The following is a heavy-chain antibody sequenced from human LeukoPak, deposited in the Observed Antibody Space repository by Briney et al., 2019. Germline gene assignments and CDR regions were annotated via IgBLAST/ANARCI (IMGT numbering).Heavy chain of an antibody. Sequence: GGSLRLSCVASGFSFSSYWMSWVRQAPGKGLEWVANIKQDGSEKYYVDSVKGRFTISRGSAKNSLYLQMNSLSAEDTALYYCAKDITSSSWYNLDYWGQGSLVTVSS. D-gene: IGHD6-13*01. CDR2: IKQDGSEK. V-gene: IGHV3-7*03. CDR1: GFSFSSYW. J-gene: IGHJ4*02. CDR3: AKDITSSSWYNLDY.